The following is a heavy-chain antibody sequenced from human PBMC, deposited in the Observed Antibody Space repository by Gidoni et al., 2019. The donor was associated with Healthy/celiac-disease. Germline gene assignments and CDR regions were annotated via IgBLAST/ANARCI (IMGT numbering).Heavy chain of an antibody. CDR3: AKDMEQWPRGYYMDV. J-gene: IGHJ6*03. CDR1: GFTFDDYA. CDR2: ISWNSGSI. D-gene: IGHD6-19*01. V-gene: IGHV3-9*01. Sequence: EVQLVESGGGLVQPGRSLRLSCAASGFTFDDYAIHWVRQAPGKGLEWVSGISWNSGSIGYADSVKGRFTISRDNAKNSLYLQMNSLRAEDTALYYCAKDMEQWPRGYYMDVWGKGTTVTVSS.